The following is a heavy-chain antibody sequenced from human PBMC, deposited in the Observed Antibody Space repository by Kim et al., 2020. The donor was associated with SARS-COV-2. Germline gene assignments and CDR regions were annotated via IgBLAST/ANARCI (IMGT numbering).Heavy chain of an antibody. CDR2: T. D-gene: IGHD3-16*01. V-gene: IGHV3-23*01. Sequence: TYYANCLTGRFTISRENTKDPLYLKMNSLRAADTALYYCAKDRPGGDAFDIWGQGTTVTVSS. CDR3: AKDRPGGDAFDI. J-gene: IGHJ3*02.